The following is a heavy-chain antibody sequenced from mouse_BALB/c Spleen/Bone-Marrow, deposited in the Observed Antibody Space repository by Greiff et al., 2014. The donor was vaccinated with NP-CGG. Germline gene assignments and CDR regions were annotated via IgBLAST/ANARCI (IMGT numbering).Heavy chain of an antibody. CDR1: GYTFTDYW. D-gene: IGHD2-4*01. V-gene: IGHV1-69*01. CDR2: IDTSDSYT. J-gene: IGHJ2*01. Sequence: VQLQESGAELVMPGASVKMSCKASGYTFTDYWMHWVKQRPGQGLEWIGAIDTSDSYTSYDQKFKGKATLTEDESSSTAYMQLSSLTSEDSAVYYCARTGYDYYFDYWGQGTTLTVSS. CDR3: ARTGYDYYFDY.